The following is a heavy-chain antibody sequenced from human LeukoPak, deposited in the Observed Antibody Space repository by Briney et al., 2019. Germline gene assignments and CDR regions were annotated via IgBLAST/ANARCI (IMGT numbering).Heavy chain of an antibody. V-gene: IGHV4-59*01. CDR1: GGSISSYY. Sequence: PSETLSLPCTVSGGSISSYYWSWIRQPPGKGLEWIGYIYYSGSTNYNPSLKSRVTISVDTSKNQFSLKLSSVTAADTAVYYCARAPGFDRPDAFDIWGQGTMVTVSS. CDR3: ARAPGFDRPDAFDI. D-gene: IGHD3-22*01. CDR2: IYYSGST. J-gene: IGHJ3*02.